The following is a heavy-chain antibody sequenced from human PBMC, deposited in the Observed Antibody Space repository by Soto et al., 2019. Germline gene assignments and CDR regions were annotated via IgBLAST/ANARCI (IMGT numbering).Heavy chain of an antibody. V-gene: IGHV4-59*01. J-gene: IGHJ4*02. CDR2: IYYSGST. CDR1: GGYISSYY. CDR3: ARAWGFYFDF. D-gene: IGHD1-26*01. Sequence: PSETLSLTCTVSGGYISSYYWSWIRQPPGKGLKWIGYIYYSGSTNYNPSLKSRVTISVDTSKNQFSLKLSSVTAADTAVYYCARAWGFYFDFWARGILVTVS.